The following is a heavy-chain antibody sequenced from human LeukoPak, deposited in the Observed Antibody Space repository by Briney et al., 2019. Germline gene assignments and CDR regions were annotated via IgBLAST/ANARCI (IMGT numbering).Heavy chain of an antibody. CDR2: IYFTGTA. J-gene: IGHJ4*02. CDR3: ARKDGDY. Sequence: SETLSLTCTVAGASLSPFDGTGGRQPAGKRLEWIGLIYFTGTATLNPSLRSRVAMSVDLAKNQLSLKLASMTAADTAMYYCARKDGDYWGQGTLVSVSS. CDR1: GASLSPFD. V-gene: IGHV4-4*07.